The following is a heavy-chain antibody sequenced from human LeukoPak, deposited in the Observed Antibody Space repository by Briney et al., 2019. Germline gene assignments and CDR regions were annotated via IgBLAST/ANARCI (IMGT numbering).Heavy chain of an antibody. CDR2: IATSSSTI. J-gene: IGHJ4*02. V-gene: IGHV3-48*01. CDR1: GFTFSTYT. CDR3: ARNIPVTRWGY. Sequence: GGSLRLSCAASGFTFSTYTMNWVRQPPGKGLEWVSNIATSSSTIYYADSVKGRFTISRDNAKNSLYLQMNSLRADDTAVYYCARNIPVTRWGYWGQGTLVTVSS. D-gene: IGHD2-21*01.